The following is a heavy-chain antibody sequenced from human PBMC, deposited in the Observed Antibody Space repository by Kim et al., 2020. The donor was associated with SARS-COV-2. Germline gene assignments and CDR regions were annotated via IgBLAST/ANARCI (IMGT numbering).Heavy chain of an antibody. CDR2: IYYSGST. Sequence: SETLSLTCTVSGGSISSSSYYWGWIRQPPGKGLEWIGSIYYSGSTYYNPSLKSRVTISVDTSKNQFSLKLSSVTAADTAVYYCAGAIITMIVVGAFDIWGQGTMVTVSS. V-gene: IGHV4-39*01. J-gene: IGHJ3*02. D-gene: IGHD3-22*01. CDR3: AGAIITMIVVGAFDI. CDR1: GGSISSSSYY.